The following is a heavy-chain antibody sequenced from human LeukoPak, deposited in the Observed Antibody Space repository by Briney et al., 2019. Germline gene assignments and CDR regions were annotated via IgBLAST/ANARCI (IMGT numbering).Heavy chain of an antibody. CDR1: GGSISSYY. V-gene: IGHV4-59*08. CDR3: VRRVAGSGYRDY. D-gene: IGHD3-22*01. J-gene: IGHJ4*02. CDR2: ILYSGST. Sequence: SETLSLTCTVSGGSISSYYWSWIRQPPGKGLEWIGNILYSGSTNYNPSLKSRVTISVDTSKNQFSLKLSSVTAADTAEYYCVRRVAGSGYRDYWGQGTLVTVSS.